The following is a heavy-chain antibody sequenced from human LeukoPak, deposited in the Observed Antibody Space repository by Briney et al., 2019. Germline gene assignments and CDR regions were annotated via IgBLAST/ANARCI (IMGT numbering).Heavy chain of an antibody. V-gene: IGHV4-39*01. CDR2: IYYSGST. J-gene: IGHJ3*02. D-gene: IGHD3-16*02. Sequence: PSETLSLTCTVSGGSISSSSYYWGWIRQPPGKGLDWVGSIYYSGSTYYNPSLKSRVTISVDTSKNQFSLKLSSVTAADTAVYYCARSGSLSDDYVWGSYRAFDIWGQGTMVTVSS. CDR3: ARSGSLSDDYVWGSYRAFDI. CDR1: GGSISSSSYY.